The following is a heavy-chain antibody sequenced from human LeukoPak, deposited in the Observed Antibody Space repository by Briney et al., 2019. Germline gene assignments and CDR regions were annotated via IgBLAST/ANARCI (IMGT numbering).Heavy chain of an antibody. CDR3: ARVRKYSSGWYDAFDI. Sequence: PGRSLRLFCAASGFTFSDYYMSWIRQAPGKGLEWVSYISSSSSYTNYADSVKGRFTISRDNAKNSLYLQMNSLRAEDTAVYYCARVRKYSSGWYDAFDIWGQGTMVTVSS. CDR2: ISSSSSYT. J-gene: IGHJ3*02. D-gene: IGHD6-19*01. CDR1: GFTFSDYY. V-gene: IGHV3-11*05.